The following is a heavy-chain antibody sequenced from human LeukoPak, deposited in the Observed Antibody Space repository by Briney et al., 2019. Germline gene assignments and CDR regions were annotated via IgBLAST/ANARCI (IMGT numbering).Heavy chain of an antibody. CDR2: INHSGST. CDR3: AAQILLCHYY. J-gene: IGHJ4*02. CDR1: GGSFSGYY. Sequence: SETLSLTCAVYGGSFSGYYWSWIRQPPGKGLEWIGEINHSGSTNYNPSLKSRVTISVDTSKNQFSLKLSSVTAADTAVYYCAAQILLCHYYWGQGALVTVSS. D-gene: IGHD2/OR15-2a*01. V-gene: IGHV4-34*01.